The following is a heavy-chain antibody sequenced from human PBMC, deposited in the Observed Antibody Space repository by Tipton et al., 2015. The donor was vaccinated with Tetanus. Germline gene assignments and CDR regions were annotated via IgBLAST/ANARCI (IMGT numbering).Heavy chain of an antibody. CDR3: ARSISAGSVWPYEH. CDR2: ISPSGRS. V-gene: IGHV4-61*08. D-gene: IGHD6-13*01. Sequence: TLSLTCTVSGGSISSGDHQWNWIRQPPGKGLEWLAYISPSGRSNSNYSLKSRITISQDKSKNQFSLKLASVTAADTAVYYCARSISAGSVWPYEHWGQGTLVTASS. CDR1: GGSISSGDHQ. J-gene: IGHJ4*02.